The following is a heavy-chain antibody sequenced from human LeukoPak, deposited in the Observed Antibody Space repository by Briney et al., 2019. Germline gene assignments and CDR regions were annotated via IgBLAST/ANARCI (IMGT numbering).Heavy chain of an antibody. J-gene: IGHJ4*02. CDR1: GGTFSSYT. CDR2: IIPILGIA. D-gene: IGHD3-22*01. V-gene: IGHV1-69*02. CDR3: ARVRAGYYYDSSGYYFDY. Sequence: SVKVSCKASGGTFSSYTISWVRQAPGQGLEWMGRIIPILGIANYAQKFQGRVTITADKSTSTAYMELSSLRSEDTAVYYCARVRAGYYYDSSGYYFDYWGQGTLVTVSS.